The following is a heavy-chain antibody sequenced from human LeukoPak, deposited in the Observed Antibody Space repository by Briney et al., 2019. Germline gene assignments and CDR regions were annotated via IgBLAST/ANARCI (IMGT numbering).Heavy chain of an antibody. CDR1: GYTFTGYY. D-gene: IGHD5-12*01. Sequence: ASVKVSCKASGYTFTGYYMHWVRQAPGQGLEWMGWINPNSGGTNYAQKFQGRVTMTRDTSISTAYMELSSLRSEDMAVYYCARGRLVATITGYYYYYYMDVWGKGTTVTVSS. CDR3: ARGRLVATITGYYYYYYMDV. V-gene: IGHV1-2*02. CDR2: INPNSGGT. J-gene: IGHJ6*03.